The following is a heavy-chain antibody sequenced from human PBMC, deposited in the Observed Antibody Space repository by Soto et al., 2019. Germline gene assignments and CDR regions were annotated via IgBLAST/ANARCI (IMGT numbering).Heavy chain of an antibody. CDR1: GFTVSSNY. J-gene: IGHJ6*02. V-gene: IGHV3-53*01. D-gene: IGHD5-12*01. CDR2: LYSGGSK. CDR3: ARDGDIQGVPPPKNYAMDV. Sequence: EVQLVESGGGLIQPGGSVRLSCAASGFTVSSNYMTWVRQAPGKGLEWVSLLYSGGSKYYADSVKGRFTISRDSSKNTLYLEMKSLRFEDTAVYYCARDGDIQGVPPPKNYAMDVWGQGTTVTVSS.